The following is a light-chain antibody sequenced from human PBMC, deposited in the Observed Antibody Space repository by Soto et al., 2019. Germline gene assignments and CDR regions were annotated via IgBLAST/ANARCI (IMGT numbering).Light chain of an antibody. V-gene: IGLV6-57*04. CDR1: SGNIANNF. CDR2: EDT. Sequence: NFMLTQPHSVSESPGRTVTISCTRNSGNIANNFVQWYQLRPGSAPSTVIFEDTRRPSGVPGRFSGSKSGNTASLIISGLQAADEAEYYCCCCSYAGSSSFRVLFGGGTKLTVL. J-gene: IGLJ2*01. CDR3: CCCSYAGSSSFRVL.